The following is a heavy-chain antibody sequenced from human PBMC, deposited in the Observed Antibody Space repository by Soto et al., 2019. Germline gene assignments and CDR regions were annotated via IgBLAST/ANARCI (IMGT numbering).Heavy chain of an antibody. V-gene: IGHV5-10-1*01. CDR3: AREKSDLELFNWLDP. CDR2: IDPRDSYT. J-gene: IGHJ5*02. Sequence: GESLKISCEASGYSFTTYWISWVRQMPGKGLEWMGAIDPRDSYTKYSPSFQGRVTISVDKSISTAYLQWNSLKASDTAIYYCAREKSDLELFNWLDPWGQGTLVTVSS. CDR1: GYSFTTYW. D-gene: IGHD1-7*01.